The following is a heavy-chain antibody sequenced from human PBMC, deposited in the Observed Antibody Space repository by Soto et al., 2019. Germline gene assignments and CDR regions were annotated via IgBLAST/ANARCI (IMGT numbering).Heavy chain of an antibody. D-gene: IGHD6-13*01. CDR1: GFTFSSYA. J-gene: IGHJ6*02. CDR2: ISYDGSNK. CDR3: AREEGSSWYYYYYGMDV. V-gene: IGHV3-30-3*01. Sequence: GGSLRLSCAASGFTFSSYAMHWVRQAPGKGLEWVAVISYDGSNKYYADSVKGRFTISRDNSKNTLYLQMNSLRAEDTAVYYCAREEGSSWYYYYYGMDVWGQGTTGTGSS.